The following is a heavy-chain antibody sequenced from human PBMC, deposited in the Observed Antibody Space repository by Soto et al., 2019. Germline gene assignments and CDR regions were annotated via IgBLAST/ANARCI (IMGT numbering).Heavy chain of an antibody. CDR3: ARRQGGTIAS. Sequence: QLQLQESGSGLVKPSQTLSLTCAASGGSISSGGYSWSWIRQTPGKGLEWIGYIYHSGSTYYNPAQKNRVTISADRSKKQFSLKLSNVTASDTTVDYYARRQGGTIASGGQATPVKVTS. CDR1: GGSISSGGYS. CDR2: IYHSGST. D-gene: IGHD1-7*01. V-gene: IGHV4-30-2*01. J-gene: IGHJ4*02.